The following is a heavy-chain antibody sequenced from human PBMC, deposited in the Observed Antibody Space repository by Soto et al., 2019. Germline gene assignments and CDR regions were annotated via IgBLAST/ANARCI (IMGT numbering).Heavy chain of an antibody. Sequence: GASVKVSWKAAGYTFTSYYMHWGRQAPGQGLEWMGIINPSGGSTSYAQKFQGRVTMTRDTSTSTVYMELSSLRSEDTAVYYCAREVVGATHFDYWGQGTLVTVSS. D-gene: IGHD1-26*01. CDR1: GYTFTSYY. CDR3: AREVVGATHFDY. J-gene: IGHJ4*02. CDR2: INPSGGST. V-gene: IGHV1-46*01.